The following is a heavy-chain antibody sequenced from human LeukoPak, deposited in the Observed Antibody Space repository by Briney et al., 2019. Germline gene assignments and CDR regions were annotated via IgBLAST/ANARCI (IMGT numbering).Heavy chain of an antibody. CDR2: MFHSGST. D-gene: IGHD6-13*01. V-gene: IGHV4-30-2*01. J-gene: IGHJ6*03. Sequence: KPSQTLSLTCTVSGGSISSGGYYWSWIRQPPGKGLEWVGYMFHSGSTYYNPSLKSRLTMSADTSKNQVSLRLSSVTAADTAVYYCARTYSSSPSHMDVWGKGAMVTVSS. CDR3: ARTYSSSPSHMDV. CDR1: GGSISSGGYY.